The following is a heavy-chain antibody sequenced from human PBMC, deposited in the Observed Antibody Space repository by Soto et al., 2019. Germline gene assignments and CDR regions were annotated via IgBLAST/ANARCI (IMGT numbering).Heavy chain of an antibody. V-gene: IGHV1-18*01. CDR1: GYTSTSYG. CDR2: ISGYNGNT. J-gene: IGHJ5*01. CDR3: ARETDLYLPKLDS. Sequence: QVQLVQSGAEVKKPGASVKVSCKASGYTSTSYGISWVRQAPGQGLEWMGWISGYNGNTNYAQKFQGRVTMTTDISTSTAYMELRSLTSDDTAVYYCARETDLYLPKLDSWGQGTLVTVSS.